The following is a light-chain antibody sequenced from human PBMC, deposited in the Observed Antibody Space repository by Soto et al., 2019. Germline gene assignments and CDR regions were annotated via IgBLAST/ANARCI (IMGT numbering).Light chain of an antibody. CDR2: KAS. CDR1: QSISSW. J-gene: IGKJ1*01. V-gene: IGKV1-5*03. Sequence: DIQMTQSPSTLSASVGDRDTITCRAGQSISSWLAWYQQKPGTAPNLLIYKASTLQSGVPSRFSGSGSGTEFTLTISSLQPDDFATYYCQQYSDNWTFGQGTKVDIK. CDR3: QQYSDNWT.